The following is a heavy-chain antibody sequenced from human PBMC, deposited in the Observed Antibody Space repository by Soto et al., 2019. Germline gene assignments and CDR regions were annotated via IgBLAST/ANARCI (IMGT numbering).Heavy chain of an antibody. CDR1: GGSISSGDYY. Sequence: QVQLQESGPGLVKPSQTLSLTCTVSGGSISSGDYYWSWIRQPPGKGLEWIGYIFYSGSTYYNPSLKSRLTISVDTSKNQFSLNLSSVTAADTAVYYCARGRLRGDNWFDPWGQGTLVTVSS. J-gene: IGHJ5*02. CDR3: ARGRLRGDNWFDP. V-gene: IGHV4-30-4*01. CDR2: IFYSGST. D-gene: IGHD3-10*01.